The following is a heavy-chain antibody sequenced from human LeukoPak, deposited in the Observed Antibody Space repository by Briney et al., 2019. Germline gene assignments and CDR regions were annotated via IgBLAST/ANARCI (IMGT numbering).Heavy chain of an antibody. J-gene: IGHJ4*02. CDR2: ISGSGGST. Sequence: GGFLRLSCAASGFTFSSYAMSWVRQAPGKGLEWVSAISGSGGSTYYADSVKGRFTISRDNAKNTVYLQMNSLRAEDTSVYYCARDLRAPPGYWGQGTLVTVSS. D-gene: IGHD7-27*01. CDR1: GFTFSSYA. CDR3: ARDLRAPPGY. V-gene: IGHV3-23*01.